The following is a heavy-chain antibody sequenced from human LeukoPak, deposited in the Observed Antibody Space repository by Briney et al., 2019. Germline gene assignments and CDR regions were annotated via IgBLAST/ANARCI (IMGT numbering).Heavy chain of an antibody. CDR1: GGSFSGYY. CDR2: IYYSGST. D-gene: IGHD3-10*01. J-gene: IGHJ6*03. V-gene: IGHV4-34*01. Sequence: PSETLSLTCAVYGGSFSGYYWSWIRQPPGKGLEWIGSIYYSGSTYYNPSLKSRVTISVDTSKNQFSLKLSSVTAADTAVYYCARGDVDYYGSGSSAGYYMDVWGKGTTVTISS. CDR3: ARGDVDYYGSGSSAGYYMDV.